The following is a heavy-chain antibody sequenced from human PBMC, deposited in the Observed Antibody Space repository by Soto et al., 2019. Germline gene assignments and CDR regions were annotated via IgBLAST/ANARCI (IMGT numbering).Heavy chain of an antibody. CDR1: GDSIGRFY. Sequence: PSETLSLTCNVSGDSIGRFYWSWIRQSAEKGLEWIGRVYSTGGTAYNPALKGRVTISLDTSKNQFSLKLSSVTAADTAVYYCARYYYYYGMDVWGQGTTVTVSS. J-gene: IGHJ6*02. CDR3: ARYYYYYGMDV. V-gene: IGHV4-59*10. CDR2: VYSTGGT.